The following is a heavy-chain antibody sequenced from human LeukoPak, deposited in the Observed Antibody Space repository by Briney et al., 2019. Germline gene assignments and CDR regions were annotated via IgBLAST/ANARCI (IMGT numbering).Heavy chain of an antibody. Sequence: SETLSLTCAVSGYSISSNNWWAWIRQPPGKGLEWIGYIYYSGSTYYNPYNPSLTSRVTMSVDPAKNQFSLKLDSVTEIDTAMYYCARNQAVAANRGAFDIWGQGTMVTVSS. CDR1: GYSISSNNW. CDR3: ARNQAVAANRGAFDI. CDR2: IYYSGST. D-gene: IGHD6-19*01. J-gene: IGHJ3*02. V-gene: IGHV4-28*01.